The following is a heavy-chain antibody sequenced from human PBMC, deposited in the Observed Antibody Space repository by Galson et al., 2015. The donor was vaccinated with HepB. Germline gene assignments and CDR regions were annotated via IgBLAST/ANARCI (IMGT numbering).Heavy chain of an antibody. Sequence: LRLSCAASGFSVSDNNMCWVRQAPGKGLEWVSVVHGNGDIYYADSVKGRFSTSRDIRMNTLSLHMKSLRAEDTAMYYCASFGGSYIGGWGQGTLVTVSS. CDR1: GFSVSDNN. J-gene: IGHJ4*02. D-gene: IGHD3-16*01. CDR3: ASFGGSYIGG. V-gene: IGHV3-53*01. CDR2: VHGNGDI.